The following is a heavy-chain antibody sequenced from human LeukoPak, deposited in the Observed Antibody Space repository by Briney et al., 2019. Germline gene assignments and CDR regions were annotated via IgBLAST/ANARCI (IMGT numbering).Heavy chain of an antibody. D-gene: IGHD2-2*01. V-gene: IGHV4-30-2*01. J-gene: IGHJ5*02. Sequence: SQTLSLTCAVSGGSLSSGGYSWSWIRQPPGTGLEWIGYIYHSGSTYYNPSLKSRVTISVDRSKNQFSLKLSSVTAADTAVYYCARGGYCSSTSCYEGWFDPWGQGTLVTVSS. CDR1: GGSLSSGGYS. CDR2: IYHSGST. CDR3: ARGGYCSSTSCYEGWFDP.